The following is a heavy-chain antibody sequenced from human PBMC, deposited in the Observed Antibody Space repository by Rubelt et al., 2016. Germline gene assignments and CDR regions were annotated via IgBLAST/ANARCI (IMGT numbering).Heavy chain of an antibody. CDR3: AKVPIRTVTSTFDY. J-gene: IGHJ4*02. CDR2: ISGSGGST. CDR1: GFTFSSYA. D-gene: IGHD4-17*01. Sequence: EVQLLESGGGLVQPGGSLRLSCAASGFTFSSYAMSWVRQAPGKGLEWVSAISGSGGSTYYADSVKGRFTLSRENSKNALYLQMNSLIAEDTAVYYCAKVPIRTVTSTFDYWGQGTLVTVSS. V-gene: IGHV3-23*01.